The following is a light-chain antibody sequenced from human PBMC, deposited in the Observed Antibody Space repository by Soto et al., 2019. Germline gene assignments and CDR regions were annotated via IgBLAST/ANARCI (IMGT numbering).Light chain of an antibody. CDR1: QSLSSY. Sequence: EIVLTQSPATLSLSPGERATLSCRASQSLSSYLAWYQQKPGQAPRLLIYDASNRATGIPARFSGSGSGTDFTLTISSLEPEDFAVYYCQQRSNWLTFXGGTKVDIK. CDR3: QQRSNWLT. CDR2: DAS. V-gene: IGKV3-11*01. J-gene: IGKJ4*01.